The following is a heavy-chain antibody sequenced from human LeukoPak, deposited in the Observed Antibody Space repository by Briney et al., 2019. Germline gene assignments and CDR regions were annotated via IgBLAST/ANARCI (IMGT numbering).Heavy chain of an antibody. CDR3: ARRYCSGGSCYYFDY. J-gene: IGHJ4*02. Sequence: GESLKISCKGSGYSFTSHWISWVRQMPGKGLEWMGIIYPGDSNTKCSPSFQGQVTIPADRSISTAYLQWSGLKASDTAMYYCARRYCSGGSCYYFDYWGQGTLVTVSS. V-gene: IGHV5-51*01. CDR1: GYSFTSHW. CDR2: IYPGDSNT. D-gene: IGHD2-15*01.